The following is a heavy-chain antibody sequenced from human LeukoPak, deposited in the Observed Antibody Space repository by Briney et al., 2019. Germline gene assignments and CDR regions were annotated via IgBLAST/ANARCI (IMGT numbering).Heavy chain of an antibody. Sequence: GGSLRLSCVASGFPFSSYWMTWVRQAPGKGLEWVANIKQDGSKKSYVDSVKGRFTISRDNAKNSLNLQMNSLRAEDTAIYYCTRVGYIDEGIDYWGQGTLVTVSS. CDR3: TRVGYIDEGIDY. V-gene: IGHV3-7*04. CDR2: IKQDGSKK. CDR1: GFPFSSYW. D-gene: IGHD5-24*01. J-gene: IGHJ4*02.